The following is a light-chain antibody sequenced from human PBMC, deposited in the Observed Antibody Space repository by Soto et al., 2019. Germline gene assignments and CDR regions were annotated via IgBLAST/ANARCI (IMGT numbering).Light chain of an antibody. J-gene: IGKJ5*01. CDR1: QSVSNN. Sequence: VLTHSPATLSVSPCERATLSFRASQSVSNNLAWYQQIPGQAPRLLIYGASARATAIPARFSGSGSGTEFTLTISSLQSEDFAVYYCQQYKNWPLFGQGTRLEIK. V-gene: IGKV3-15*01. CDR2: GAS. CDR3: QQYKNWPL.